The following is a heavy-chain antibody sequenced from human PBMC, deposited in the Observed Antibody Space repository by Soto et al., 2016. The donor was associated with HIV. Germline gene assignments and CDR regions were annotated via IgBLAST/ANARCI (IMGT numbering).Heavy chain of an antibody. J-gene: IGHJ2*01. CDR3: ARGIHYFDTSGYNPGWYFDL. CDR1: GYTFANYG. CDR2: ISAYNGNT. Sequence: QVQLVQSGAEVKKPGASVNVSCKASGYTFANYGISWVRQAPGQGLEWMGWISAYNGNTIYAQELQGRVTMTTDTSTSTAFLELRSLRSDDTAVYYCARGIHYFDTSGYNPGWYFDLWGRGTLVTVSS. V-gene: IGHV1-18*01. D-gene: IGHD3-22*01.